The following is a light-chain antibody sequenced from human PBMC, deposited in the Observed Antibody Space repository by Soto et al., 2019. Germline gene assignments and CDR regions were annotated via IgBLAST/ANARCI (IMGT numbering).Light chain of an antibody. CDR2: SVT. V-gene: IGLV2-8*01. J-gene: IGLJ1*01. CDR1: SSDVGGQNY. CDR3: ISHAGNNNYV. Sequence: QTVLTQPPSVSGSPGQSVAISCTGTSSDVGGQNYVSWYQQHPTKAPKPIIYSVTGPPSEVPDRFAGSKSGNTASLTGSGLQTKDEADYYCISHAGNNNYVFGTGTKVTVL.